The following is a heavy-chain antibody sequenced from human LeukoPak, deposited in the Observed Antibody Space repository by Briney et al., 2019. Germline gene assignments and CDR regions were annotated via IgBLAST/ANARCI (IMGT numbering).Heavy chain of an antibody. J-gene: IGHJ4*02. D-gene: IGHD6-25*01. Sequence: PGGSLRLSCAASGFTFRNYWMSWIRQAPGRGLEWVANIKLDGTQKNYIQSVRGRFTISRDNARNFLYLQLSSLRAEDTAVYYCAKPQPRSGGFDYWGQGTLVTVSS. CDR2: IKLDGTQK. V-gene: IGHV3-7*03. CDR1: GFTFRNYW. CDR3: AKPQPRSGGFDY.